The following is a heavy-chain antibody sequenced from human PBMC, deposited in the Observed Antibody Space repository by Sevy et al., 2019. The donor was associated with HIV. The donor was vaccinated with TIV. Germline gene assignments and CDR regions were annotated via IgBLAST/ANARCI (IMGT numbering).Heavy chain of an antibody. CDR2: ISYDGSNK. Sequence: GGSLRLSCAASGFTFSSYAMHWVRQAPGKGLEWVAVISYDGSNKYYADSVKGRSTISRDNSKNTLYLQMNSLRAEDTAVYYCARTGYSGYVGDYWGQGTLVTVSS. CDR3: ARTGYSGYVGDY. D-gene: IGHD5-12*01. J-gene: IGHJ4*02. V-gene: IGHV3-30-3*01. CDR1: GFTFSSYA.